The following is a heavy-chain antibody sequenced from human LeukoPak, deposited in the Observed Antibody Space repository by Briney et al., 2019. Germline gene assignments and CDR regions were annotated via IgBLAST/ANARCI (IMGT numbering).Heavy chain of an antibody. J-gene: IGHJ4*02. Sequence: GGSLRLSCAASGSTFSTYWMHWVRQAPGKGLVWVSRINLDGSTTTYADSVKGRFTISRDNAKNTLYLQMNSLGVEDTALYYCASVGGNYFAYWGQGALVTVSS. CDR1: GSTFSTYW. CDR2: INLDGSTT. CDR3: ASVGGNYFAY. V-gene: IGHV3-74*01. D-gene: IGHD1-26*01.